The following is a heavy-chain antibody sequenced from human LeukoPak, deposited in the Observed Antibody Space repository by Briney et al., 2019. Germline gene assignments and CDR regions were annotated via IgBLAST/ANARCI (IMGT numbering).Heavy chain of an antibody. CDR3: ARGGLGTVTTDDAFDI. J-gene: IGHJ3*02. CDR2: IYYSGST. V-gene: IGHV4-39*01. Sequence: SETLSLTCTVSGGSISSSSYYWGWIRQPPGKRLEWTGSIYYSGSTYYNPSLKSRVTISVDTSKNQFSLKLSSVTAADTAVYYCARGGLGTVTTDDAFDIWGQGTMVTVSS. CDR1: GGSISSSSYY. D-gene: IGHD4-17*01.